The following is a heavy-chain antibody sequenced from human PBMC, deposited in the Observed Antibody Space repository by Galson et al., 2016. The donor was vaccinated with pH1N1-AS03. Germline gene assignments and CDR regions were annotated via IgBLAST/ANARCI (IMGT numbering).Heavy chain of an antibody. CDR2: IDPSGGPT. J-gene: IGHJ4*02. Sequence: SVKVSCKASGYTLTRYYMHWVRQAPGQGLEWMGIIDPSGGPTTYAPKFQGRITITTGTSTSTVYMELVSLRSEETAVYYCARRYYFDYWGQGTLVTVSS. D-gene: IGHD3-16*02. CDR1: GYTLTRYY. CDR3: ARRYYFDY. V-gene: IGHV1-46*01.